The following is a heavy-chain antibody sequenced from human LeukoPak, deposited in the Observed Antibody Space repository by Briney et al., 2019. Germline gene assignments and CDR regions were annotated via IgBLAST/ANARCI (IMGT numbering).Heavy chain of an antibody. CDR2: ISAYNGNT. D-gene: IGHD2-21*02. CDR1: GYTFTSYG. CDR3: ARVSFYRGGDCEGMDV. V-gene: IGHV1-18*01. J-gene: IGHJ6*02. Sequence: ASVKVSCKASGYTFTSYGITWVRLAPGQGLGWMGWISAYNGNTNYAQMFQGRVIMTTDTSTNTAYMELRSLRAEDTAVYYCARVSFYRGGDCEGMDVWGQGTTVTVSS.